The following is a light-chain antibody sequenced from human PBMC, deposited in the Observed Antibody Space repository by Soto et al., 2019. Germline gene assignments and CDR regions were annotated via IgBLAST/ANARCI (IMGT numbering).Light chain of an antibody. CDR1: QSVGNY. Sequence: EIVLTQSPGTLSLSPGERATLSCTASQSVGNYFTWYQQKPGQAPGLLIYDTSTRASGVPDRFSGSGSGTEFTLTISRLEPEDFAVYYCQQYGTSPQTFGQGTKVDIK. J-gene: IGKJ1*01. CDR3: QQYGTSPQT. CDR2: DTS. V-gene: IGKV3-20*01.